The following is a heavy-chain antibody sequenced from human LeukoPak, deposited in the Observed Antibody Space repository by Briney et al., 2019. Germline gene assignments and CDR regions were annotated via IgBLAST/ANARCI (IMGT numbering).Heavy chain of an antibody. V-gene: IGHV3-33*01. CDR3: ARRHGSTNPCFFDY. D-gene: IGHD2-8*01. J-gene: IGHJ4*02. CDR2: IWFDGSDN. Sequence: TGGSLRLSCAASGFTFTTYGMHWVRQAPGKGLEWVAFIWFDGSDNYYADSVKGRFTISRDNSKKTLYLQMNSLRAEDTAVYYCARRHGSTNPCFFDYWGQGTLVTVSS. CDR1: GFTFTTYG.